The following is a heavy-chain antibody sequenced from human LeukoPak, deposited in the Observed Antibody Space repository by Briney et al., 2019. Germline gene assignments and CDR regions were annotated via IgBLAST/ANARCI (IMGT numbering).Heavy chain of an antibody. V-gene: IGHV4-34*01. CDR2: ITHSGST. CDR3: ARAVGRKTTLDY. CDR1: GGSFSGYY. Sequence: SETLSLTCAVYGGSFSGYYWNWIRQPPGKGPEWIGEITHSGSTNYNPSLKSRVTMSVDTSKNQFSLKLTSVTAADTSMYYCARAVGRKTTLDYWGQGTLVTVSS. D-gene: IGHD1-14*01. J-gene: IGHJ4*02.